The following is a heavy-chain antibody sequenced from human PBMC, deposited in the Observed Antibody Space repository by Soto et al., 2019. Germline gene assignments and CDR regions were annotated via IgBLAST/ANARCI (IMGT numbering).Heavy chain of an antibody. V-gene: IGHV3-64*01. Sequence: PGGSLRLSCAASGFTFSIYAMHWVRQAPGKGLEYVSAISSNGGSTYYANSVKGRFTISRDNSKNTLYLQMGSLRAEDMAVYHCARGESEIQLWSPGPEYYYYYMDVWGKGTTVTVSS. J-gene: IGHJ6*03. CDR3: ARGESEIQLWSPGPEYYYYYMDV. CDR2: ISSNGGST. CDR1: GFTFSIYA. D-gene: IGHD5-18*01.